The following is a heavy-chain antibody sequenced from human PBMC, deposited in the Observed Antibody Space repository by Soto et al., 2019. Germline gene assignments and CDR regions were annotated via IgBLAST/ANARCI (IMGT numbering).Heavy chain of an antibody. CDR1: AFTFRGHA. D-gene: IGHD3-10*01. Sequence: GGSLRLSCLASAFTFRGHAMSWVRQAPGKGLDWVSGISGSGSGTYYADSVKGRFSISRDNSRNTLYLQMNSLRAEDTAVYYCAKEGIYGSGRTYGMDVWGQGTTVTVSS. J-gene: IGHJ6*02. CDR3: AKEGIYGSGRTYGMDV. V-gene: IGHV3-23*01. CDR2: ISGSGSGT.